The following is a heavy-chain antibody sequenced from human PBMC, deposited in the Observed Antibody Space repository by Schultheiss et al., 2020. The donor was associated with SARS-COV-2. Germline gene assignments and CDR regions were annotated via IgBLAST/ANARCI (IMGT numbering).Heavy chain of an antibody. V-gene: IGHV4-39*07. Sequence: SETLSLTCTVSGGSISSSSYYWGWIRQPPGKGLEWIGSIYYSGSTNYNPSLKSRVTISVDTSKNQFSLKLSSVTAADTAVYYCASPVGYCSSTSCYIFGYWGQGTLVTVSS. CDR1: GGSISSSSYY. D-gene: IGHD2-2*02. J-gene: IGHJ4*02. CDR3: ASPVGYCSSTSCYIFGY. CDR2: IYYSGST.